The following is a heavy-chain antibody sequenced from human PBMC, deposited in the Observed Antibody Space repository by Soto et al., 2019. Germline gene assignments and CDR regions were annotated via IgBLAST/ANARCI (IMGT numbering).Heavy chain of an antibody. V-gene: IGHV3-9*01. CDR1: GFTFDDYA. CDR3: AKDKGRSVFDY. Sequence: GGSLRLSCAASGFTFDDYAMHWVRQAPGKGLEWVSGISWNSGSIGYADSVKGRFTISRDNAKNSLYLQMNSLRAEDTALYYCAKDKGRSVFDYWGQGTLVTVSS. D-gene: IGHD2-15*01. J-gene: IGHJ4*02. CDR2: ISWNSGSI.